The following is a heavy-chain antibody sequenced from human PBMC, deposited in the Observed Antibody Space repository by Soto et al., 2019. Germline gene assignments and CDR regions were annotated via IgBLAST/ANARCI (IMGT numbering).Heavy chain of an antibody. D-gene: IGHD1-26*01. CDR1: GGTFSNYA. J-gene: IGHJ6*02. CDR2: IIPMIGTA. CDR3: ARVRSGTYFGVYYNGMDV. Sequence: QVQRVQSASEVKRPGSSAKVSCKASGGTFSNYAFSWVRQAPGQGLEWMGGIIPMIGTANYAEKFQGRVTITADESTSTVYMELSSLRSEDMALYYCARVRSGTYFGVYYNGMDVWGQGTAVTVSS. V-gene: IGHV1-69*01.